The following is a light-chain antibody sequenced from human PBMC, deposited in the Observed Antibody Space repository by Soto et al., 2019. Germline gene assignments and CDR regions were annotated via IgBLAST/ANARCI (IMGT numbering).Light chain of an antibody. Sequence: ETVLTQSPGTLSLSPGERATLSCRASQSVSSSYLAWYQQKPGQAPRLLIYGASNRATGIPARFSGSGSGTEFTLTISSLQSEDFAVYYCQQYNNWPRTFGQGTRLEI. CDR2: GAS. CDR3: QQYNNWPRT. V-gene: IGKV3-15*01. CDR1: QSVSSSY. J-gene: IGKJ5*01.